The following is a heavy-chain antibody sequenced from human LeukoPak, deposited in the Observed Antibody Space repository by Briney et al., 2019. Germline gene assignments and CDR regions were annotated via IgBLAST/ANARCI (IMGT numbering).Heavy chain of an antibody. V-gene: IGHV4-59*01. CDR3: ARRVDSAYDWFDP. CDR1: GGSINSYY. Sequence: SETLSLTCTVSGGSINSYYWKWLRPPPGTGREWVRYICYSRNTNYNPYLKSRVTMSLAPFTSQFTLKLYTVTDADTAVYYCARRVDSAYDWFDPWGPGTLVIVSS. CDR2: ICYSRNT. D-gene: IGHD3-3*01. J-gene: IGHJ5*02.